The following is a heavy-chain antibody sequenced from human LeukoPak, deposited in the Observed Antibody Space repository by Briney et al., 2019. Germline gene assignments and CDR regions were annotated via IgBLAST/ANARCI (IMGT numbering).Heavy chain of an antibody. J-gene: IGHJ4*02. CDR3: AYSYDTGGNYYSRFDY. CDR1: GFSLTTSGVG. Sequence: SGPTLVKPTQTLTLTCTFSGFSLTTSGVGVGWIRQPPGKALEWLALIYWNDHKPYSPALRSRLTVTKDTSKNQVVLTMTNMDPVDTATYYCAYSYDTGGNYYSRFDYWGQGTLVTVSS. CDR2: IYWNDHK. D-gene: IGHD3-22*01. V-gene: IGHV2-5*01.